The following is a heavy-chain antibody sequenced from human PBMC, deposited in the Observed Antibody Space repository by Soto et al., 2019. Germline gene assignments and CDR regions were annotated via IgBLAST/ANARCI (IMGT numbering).Heavy chain of an antibody. J-gene: IGHJ5*02. Sequence: SETLSLTCTVSDGSISNYYWSWIRQPPGKGLEWIGYIYYSGRTDYNPSLKSRVTFSVDTSKNQFSLKLSSVTAADTAVYYCARVPGPWGQGTLVTVSS. V-gene: IGHV4-59*12. D-gene: IGHD3-10*01. CDR3: ARVPGP. CDR1: DGSISNYY. CDR2: IYYSGRT.